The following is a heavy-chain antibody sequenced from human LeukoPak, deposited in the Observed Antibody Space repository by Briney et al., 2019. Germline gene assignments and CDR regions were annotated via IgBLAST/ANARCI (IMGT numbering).Heavy chain of an antibody. CDR3: ARGSGSYHTAYMN. J-gene: IGHJ4*02. D-gene: IGHD1-26*01. CDR2: IYPGDSDT. V-gene: IGHV5-51*04. Sequence: GESLKISCKGSGYSFTSYWIGWVREMPGKGLELMGIIYPGDSDTRYSPSSQGQVTISADKPLSTAYLQWSSLKASDTAMYYCARGSGSYHTAYMNWGQGSPVTVSS. CDR1: GYSFTSYW.